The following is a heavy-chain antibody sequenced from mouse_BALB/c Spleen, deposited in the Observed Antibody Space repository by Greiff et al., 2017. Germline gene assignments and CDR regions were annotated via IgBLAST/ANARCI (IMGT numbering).Heavy chain of an antibody. J-gene: IGHJ4*01. CDR3: ARNPYYYGSSYYAMDY. CDR2: INPYNGAT. Sequence: VQLQQSGPELVKPGASVKISCKASGYSFTGYYMHWVKQSHVKSLEWIGRINPYNGATSYNQNFKDKASLTVDKSSSTAYMELHSLTSEDSAVYYCARNPYYYGSSYYAMDYWGQGTSVTVSS. D-gene: IGHD1-1*01. CDR1: GYSFTGYY. V-gene: IGHV1-31*01.